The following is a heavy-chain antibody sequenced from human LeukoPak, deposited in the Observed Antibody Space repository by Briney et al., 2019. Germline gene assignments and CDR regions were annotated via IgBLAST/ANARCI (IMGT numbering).Heavy chain of an antibody. J-gene: IGHJ6*03. CDR2: IYYSGST. D-gene: IGHD3-3*01. V-gene: IGHV4-39*07. CDR1: GGSISSSSDY. CDR3: AREGVDYDFWSGYYKYYYYYYMDV. Sequence: PSETLSLTCTVSGGSISSSSDYWGWIRQSPGKGLEWIGTIYYSGSTNYNPSLKSRVTISVDTSKNQFSLKLSSVTAADTAVYYCAREGVDYDFWSGYYKYYYYYYMDVWGKGTTVTVSS.